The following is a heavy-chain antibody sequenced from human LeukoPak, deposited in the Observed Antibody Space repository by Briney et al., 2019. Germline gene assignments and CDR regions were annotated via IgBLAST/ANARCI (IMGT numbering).Heavy chain of an antibody. Sequence: SVKVSCRASGGVFTTYAISWVRQAPGQGLEWMGGIIPFLGTTNYAQKFQGRVTITADEPSRTAYMELTYLRSDDTAVYYCTIIPNVILFTHYFEYWGQGTLVTVSS. J-gene: IGHJ4*02. CDR3: TIIPNVILFTHYFEY. CDR1: GGVFTTYA. D-gene: IGHD2-21*01. CDR2: IIPFLGTT. V-gene: IGHV1-69*13.